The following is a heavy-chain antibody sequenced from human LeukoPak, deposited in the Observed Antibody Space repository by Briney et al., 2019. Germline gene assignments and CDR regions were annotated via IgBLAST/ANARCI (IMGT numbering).Heavy chain of an antibody. CDR1: GLTFSTYG. V-gene: IGHV3-23*01. D-gene: IGHD6-19*01. CDR3: AKTTTGYSSGRYPGWPVDY. Sequence: GGSLRLSCAASGLTFSTYGMSWVRQAPGKGLEWVSSIHNSGSSTYYTDSVKGRFTISRDNSKNTLYLQMNSLRPEDTAVYYCAKTTTGYSSGRYPGWPVDYWGQGTLVTVSS. J-gene: IGHJ4*02. CDR2: IHNSGSST.